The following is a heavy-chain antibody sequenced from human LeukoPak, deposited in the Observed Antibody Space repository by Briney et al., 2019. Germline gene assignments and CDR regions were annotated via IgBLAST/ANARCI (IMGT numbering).Heavy chain of an antibody. CDR1: GGSMSTYY. V-gene: IGHV4-59*07. D-gene: IGHD5-18*01. J-gene: IGHJ4*02. Sequence: SDTVSLTRTASGGSMSTYYWVWIRQPPGKGLEYIGYMFYSGTPNYNPSLKSRVTISRHTSKNQFSLNLISVTAADTSIFYFARGDGASNYGYSFDSWGQGTLVPVSS. CDR2: MFYSGTP. CDR3: ARGDGASNYGYSFDS.